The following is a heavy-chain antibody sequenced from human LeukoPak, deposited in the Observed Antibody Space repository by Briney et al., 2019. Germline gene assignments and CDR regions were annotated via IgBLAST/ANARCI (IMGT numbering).Heavy chain of an antibody. V-gene: IGHV1-18*01. CDR1: GGTFSNYA. CDR3: ARDLDQYSGRFGGFGHDF. J-gene: IGHJ4*02. Sequence: ASVKVSCKASGGTFSNYAISWVRQAPGQGLEWMGWISAYNGNTNYAQKLQGRVTMTTDTSTSTAYMELRSLRSDDTAVYYCARDLDQYSGRFGGFGHDFWGQGTLVTVSS. CDR2: ISAYNGNT. D-gene: IGHD1-26*01.